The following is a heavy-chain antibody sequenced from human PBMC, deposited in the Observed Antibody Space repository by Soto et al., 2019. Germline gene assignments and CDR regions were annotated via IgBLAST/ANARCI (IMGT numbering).Heavy chain of an antibody. Sequence: ASVKVSCKASGYTFTGYYMHWVRQAPRQGLEWMGWINPNSGGTNYAQKFQGWVTMTRDTSISTAYMELSRLRSDDTAVYYCARDLGITGTTPYYYGMDVWGQGTTVTVSS. CDR2: INPNSGGT. CDR1: GYTFTGYY. J-gene: IGHJ6*02. V-gene: IGHV1-2*04. D-gene: IGHD1-20*01. CDR3: ARDLGITGTTPYYYGMDV.